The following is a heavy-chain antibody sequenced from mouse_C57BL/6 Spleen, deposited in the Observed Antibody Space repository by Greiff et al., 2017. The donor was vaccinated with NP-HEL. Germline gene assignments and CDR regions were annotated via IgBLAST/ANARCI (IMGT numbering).Heavy chain of an antibody. CDR1: GYTFTSYW. Sequence: EVQLQQSGTVLARPGASVKMSCKTSGYTFTSYWMHWVKQRPGQGLEWIGAIYPGNSDTSYNQKFKGKAKLTAVTSASTAYMELSSLTNEDSAVYYCTRYGYSVDYYAMDYWGQGTSVTVSS. CDR2: IYPGNSDT. CDR3: TRYGYSVDYYAMDY. D-gene: IGHD2-2*01. J-gene: IGHJ4*01. V-gene: IGHV1-5*01.